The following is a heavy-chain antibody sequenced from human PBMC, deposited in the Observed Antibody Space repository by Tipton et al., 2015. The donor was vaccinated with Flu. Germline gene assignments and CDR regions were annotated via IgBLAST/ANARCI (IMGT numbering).Heavy chain of an antibody. D-gene: IGHD6-19*01. V-gene: IGHV1-2*02. CDR3: ARDYSSGWEGFDY. J-gene: IGHJ4*02. CDR2: INPNSGGT. Sequence: QSGAEVRKPGASVKVSCKASGYTFTGYYMHWVRQAPGQGLEWMGWINPNSGGTNYAQKFQGRVTMTRDTSISTAYMELSRLRSDDTAVYYCARDYSSGWEGFDYWGQGTLVTVSS. CDR1: GYTFTGYY.